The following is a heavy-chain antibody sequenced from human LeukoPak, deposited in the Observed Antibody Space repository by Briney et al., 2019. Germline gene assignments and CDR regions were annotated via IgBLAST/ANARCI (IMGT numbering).Heavy chain of an antibody. CDR1: GFTFSSYG. CDR3: AKDDGSGSKITPLIFDY. J-gene: IGHJ4*02. Sequence: PGGSLRLSCAASGFTFSSYGMSWVRQAPGKGLEWVLAISGSGGSTYYADSVKGRFTISRDNSKNTLYLQMNSLRAEDTAVYYCAKDDGSGSKITPLIFDYWGQGTLVTVSS. V-gene: IGHV3-23*01. CDR2: ISGSGGST. D-gene: IGHD3-10*01.